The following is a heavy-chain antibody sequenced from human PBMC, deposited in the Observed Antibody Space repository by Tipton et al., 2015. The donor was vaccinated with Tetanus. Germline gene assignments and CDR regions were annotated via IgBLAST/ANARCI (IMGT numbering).Heavy chain of an antibody. D-gene: IGHD3-16*01. CDR2: IKQDGNEK. CDR3: ARDTHTIRTGNPGGLDY. V-gene: IGHV3-7*03. J-gene: IGHJ4*02. CDR1: GFTFSSYW. Sequence: LRLSCAASGFTFSSYWMTWVRQAPGKGLEWVANIKQDGNEKYHVDSVKGRFTISRDNGKNLLYLQMNSLRVEDTAVYYCARDTHTIRTGNPGGLDYWGQGSRVTVSS.